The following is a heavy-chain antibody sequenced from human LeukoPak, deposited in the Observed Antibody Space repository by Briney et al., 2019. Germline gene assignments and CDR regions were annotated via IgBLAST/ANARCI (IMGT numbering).Heavy chain of an antibody. D-gene: IGHD3-22*01. CDR3: AREFVIYYDSSGYFTPFDY. Sequence: ASVKVSCKASGYTFTSYGISWVRQAPGQGLEWMGWISAYNGNTNYAQKLQGRVTMTTDTSTSTAYMELRSLRSDDTAVYYCAREFVIYYDSSGYFTPFDYWGQGTLVTVSS. CDR2: ISAYNGNT. V-gene: IGHV1-18*01. CDR1: GYTFTSYG. J-gene: IGHJ4*02.